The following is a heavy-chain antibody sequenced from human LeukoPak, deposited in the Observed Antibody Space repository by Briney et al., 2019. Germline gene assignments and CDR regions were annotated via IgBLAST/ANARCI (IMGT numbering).Heavy chain of an antibody. CDR1: DESFSGYF. Sequence: SETLSLTCVVYDESFSGYFWSWIRQPPGKGLEWIGEINHSGSTNYNPSLKSRVTISVDTSKNQFSLKLSSVTAADTAVYYCARRLSRGQRITIFGVVIGYFDLWGRGTLVTVSS. D-gene: IGHD3-3*01. CDR2: INHSGST. CDR3: ARRLSRGQRITIFGVVIGYFDL. V-gene: IGHV4-34*01. J-gene: IGHJ2*01.